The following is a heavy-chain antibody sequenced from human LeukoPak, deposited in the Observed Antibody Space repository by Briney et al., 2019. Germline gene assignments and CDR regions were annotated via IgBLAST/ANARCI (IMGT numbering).Heavy chain of an antibody. CDR2: IIPILGIA. Sequence: SVKVSCKASGGTFSSYAISWVRQAPGQGLEWMGRIIPILGIANYAQKFQGRVTITADKSTSTAYMELSSLRSEDTAVYYCARVSSYYDSSGYFFPLSGMDVWGQGTTVTVSS. V-gene: IGHV1-69*04. CDR1: GGTFSSYA. CDR3: ARVSSYYDSSGYFFPLSGMDV. J-gene: IGHJ6*02. D-gene: IGHD3-22*01.